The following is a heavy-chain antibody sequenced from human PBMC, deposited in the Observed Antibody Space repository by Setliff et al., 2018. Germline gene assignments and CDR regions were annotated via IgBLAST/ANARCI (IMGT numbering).Heavy chain of an antibody. D-gene: IGHD3-22*01. CDR1: GGSVRTSSYY. Sequence: SETLSLTCTVSGGSVRTSSYYWGWIRQSPGKGLEWIGSIYFTGNTYYSPSLKSRVTISADTSKNQFALKLTSLTATDTAIYSCARHGRFYDFTDYFPNWFDPWGQGTLVTVSS. V-gene: IGHV4-39*01. CDR3: ARHGRFYDFTDYFPNWFDP. CDR2: IYFTGNT. J-gene: IGHJ5*02.